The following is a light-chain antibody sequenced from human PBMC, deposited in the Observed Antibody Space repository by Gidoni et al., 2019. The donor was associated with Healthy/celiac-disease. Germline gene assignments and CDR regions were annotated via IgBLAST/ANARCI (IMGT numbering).Light chain of an antibody. CDR1: ALAKQY. V-gene: IGLV3-25*03. CDR2: KDS. J-gene: IGLJ2*01. CDR3: QSAVSSTTYVV. Sequence: SYELTQPPSVSVSPGQTARITCSGDALAKQYAYWYQQKPGQAPILVMYKDSERPSGIPELFSGSSSGTTVTLTISGVQAEDEADYYCQSAVSSTTYVVFGGGTKLTVL.